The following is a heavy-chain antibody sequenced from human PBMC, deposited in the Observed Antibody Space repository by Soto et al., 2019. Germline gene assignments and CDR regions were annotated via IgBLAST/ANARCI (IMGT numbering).Heavy chain of an antibody. J-gene: IGHJ3*02. V-gene: IGHV1-69*02. Sequence: ASVKVSCKASGGTFSSYTISWVRQAPGQGLEWMGRIIPILGIANYAQKFQGRVTITADKSTSTAYMELSSLRSEDTAVYYCASRYCSGGSCYHSDPTSAFDIWGQGTMVTVSS. CDR3: ASRYCSGGSCYHSDPTSAFDI. D-gene: IGHD2-15*01. CDR1: GGTFSSYT. CDR2: IIPILGIA.